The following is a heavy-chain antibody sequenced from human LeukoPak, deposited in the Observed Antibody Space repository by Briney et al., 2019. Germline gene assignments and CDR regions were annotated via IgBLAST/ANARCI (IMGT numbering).Heavy chain of an antibody. V-gene: IGHV3-33*01. CDR2: IWYDGSKQ. J-gene: IGHJ4*02. CDR1: GFTFSNYG. CDR3: ARDLSYGSGEF. D-gene: IGHD3-10*01. Sequence: GGSLRLSCAGSGFTFSNYGIYWVRQAPGKGLEWVAAIWYDGSKQLYLDSVKGRFTISRDDSKNTVFLQMNSLRAEDTAVYFCARDLSYGSGEFWGQGTLVTVSA.